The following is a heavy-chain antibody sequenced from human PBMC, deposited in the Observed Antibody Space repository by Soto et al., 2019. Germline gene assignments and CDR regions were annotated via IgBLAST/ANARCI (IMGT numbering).Heavy chain of an antibody. CDR2: IIPIFGTA. D-gene: IGHD6-13*01. CDR3: ARDESSSWLKTNWFDP. Sequence: QVQLVQSGAEVKKPGSSVNVSCKASGGTFSSYAISWVRQAPGQGLEWMGGIIPIFGTANYAQKFQGRVTITADESTSTAYMELSSLRSEDTAVYYCARDESSSWLKTNWFDPWGQGTLVTVSS. J-gene: IGHJ5*02. CDR1: GGTFSSYA. V-gene: IGHV1-69*01.